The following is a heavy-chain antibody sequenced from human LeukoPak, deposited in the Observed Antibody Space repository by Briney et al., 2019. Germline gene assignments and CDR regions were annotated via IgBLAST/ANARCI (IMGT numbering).Heavy chain of an antibody. CDR1: GFTFSSYG. Sequence: GGSLRLSCAASGFTFSSYGMHWVRQAPGKGLEWVAFIRYDGSNKYYADSVKGRFTISRDNSKNTLYLQMNSLRAEDTAVYYCAKDLEGMKWELRIRFDAFDIWGQGTMVTVSS. J-gene: IGHJ3*02. CDR3: AKDLEGMKWELRIRFDAFDI. CDR2: IRYDGSNK. V-gene: IGHV3-30*02. D-gene: IGHD1-26*01.